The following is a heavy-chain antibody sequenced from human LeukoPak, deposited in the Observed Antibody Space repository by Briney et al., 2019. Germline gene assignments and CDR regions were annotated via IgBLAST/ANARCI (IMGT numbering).Heavy chain of an antibody. J-gene: IGHJ4*02. Sequence: PSETLSLTCTVSGGSISNYYWSWIRQPSGKGLEWIGYIYYTGSTNYNPSLNGRVTISVDTSKNQFSLKLSSVTAADTAVYYCARHGRSSGWYFDFDYWGQGTLVTVSS. CDR3: ARHGRSSGWYFDFDY. V-gene: IGHV4-59*08. CDR1: GGSISNYY. CDR2: IYYTGST. D-gene: IGHD6-19*01.